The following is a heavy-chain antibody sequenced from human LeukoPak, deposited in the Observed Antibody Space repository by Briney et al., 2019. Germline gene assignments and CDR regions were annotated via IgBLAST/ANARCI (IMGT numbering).Heavy chain of an antibody. J-gene: IGHJ4*02. V-gene: IGHV3-33*01. CDR1: GFTFSSYG. D-gene: IGHD4-17*01. Sequence: GRSLRLSCAASGFTFSSYGMHWVRQAPGKGLEWVAVIWYDGSNKYYADSVKGRFTTSRDNSKNTLYLQMNSLRAEDTAVYYCAYGDHLGPFDYWGQGTLVTVSS. CDR3: AYGDHLGPFDY. CDR2: IWYDGSNK.